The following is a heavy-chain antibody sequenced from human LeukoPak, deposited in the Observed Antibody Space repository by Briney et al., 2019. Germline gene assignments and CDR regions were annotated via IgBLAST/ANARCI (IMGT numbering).Heavy chain of an antibody. CDR2: INPNSGGT. CDR3: ARGGDIVVVPAALSWFDP. CDR1: GYTFTGYY. Sequence: ASVKVSCTASGYTFTGYYIHWVRQAPGQGLEWMGWINPNSGGTNYAQKFQRRVTMTRDTSIGTAYMELSRLRSDDTAVYYCARGGDIVVVPAALSWFDPWGQGTLVTVSS. D-gene: IGHD2-2*01. J-gene: IGHJ5*02. V-gene: IGHV1-2*02.